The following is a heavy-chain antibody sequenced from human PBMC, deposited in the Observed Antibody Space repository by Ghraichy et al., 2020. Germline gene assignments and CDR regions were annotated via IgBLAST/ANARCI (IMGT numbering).Heavy chain of an antibody. V-gene: IGHV4-61*01. CDR3: AREDTYYDMLTGYSPYGMDV. CDR2: IYYSGNT. CDR1: GGSVSSGSYY. J-gene: IGHJ6*02. Sequence: SETLSLTCTVSGGSVSSGSYYWSWIRQPPGKGLEWIGYIYYSGNTNYNPSLKSRVTISINTSKNQFSLKLTSVTAADTAVYYCAREDTYYDMLTGYSPYGMDVWGQGTTGTVSS. D-gene: IGHD3-9*01.